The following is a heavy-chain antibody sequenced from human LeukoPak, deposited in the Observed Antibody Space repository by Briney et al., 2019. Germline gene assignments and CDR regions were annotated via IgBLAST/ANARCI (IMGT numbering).Heavy chain of an antibody. D-gene: IGHD3-9*01. V-gene: IGHV3-23*01. J-gene: IGHJ4*02. CDR2: ISGSGGST. Sequence: GGSLRLSCAASGFTFSSYAMSWVRQAPGKGLKWVSAISGSGGSTYYADSVKGRFTISRDNSKNTLYLQMNSLRAEDTAVYYCAKGGRYFDWFAFDYWGQGTLVTVSS. CDR1: GFTFSSYA. CDR3: AKGGRYFDWFAFDY.